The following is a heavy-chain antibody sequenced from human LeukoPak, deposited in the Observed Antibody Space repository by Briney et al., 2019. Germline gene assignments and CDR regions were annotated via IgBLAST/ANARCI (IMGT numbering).Heavy chain of an antibody. Sequence: GASVKVSCKASGGTFSSYAISWVRQAPGQGLEWMGGIIPIFGTANYAQKFQGRVTITADESTSTAYMELSSLRSEDTAMYYCARDRIAARRLTRYYFDYWGQGTLVTVSS. CDR2: IIPIFGTA. J-gene: IGHJ4*02. D-gene: IGHD6-6*01. CDR3: ARDRIAARRLTRYYFDY. V-gene: IGHV1-69*13. CDR1: GGTFSSYA.